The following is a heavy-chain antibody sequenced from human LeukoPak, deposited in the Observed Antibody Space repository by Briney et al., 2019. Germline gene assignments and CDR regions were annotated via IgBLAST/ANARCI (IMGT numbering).Heavy chain of an antibody. V-gene: IGHV4-39*07. Sequence: SQTLSLTCTVSGGSISSSSYYWGWIRQPPGKGLEWIGSIYYSGSTYYNPSLKSRVTISVDTSKNQFSLKLSSVTAADTAVYYCAGGDPPEVSIDIWGQGTMVTVSS. CDR3: AGGDPPEVSIDI. D-gene: IGHD1-14*01. CDR2: IYYSGST. CDR1: GGSISSSSYY. J-gene: IGHJ3*02.